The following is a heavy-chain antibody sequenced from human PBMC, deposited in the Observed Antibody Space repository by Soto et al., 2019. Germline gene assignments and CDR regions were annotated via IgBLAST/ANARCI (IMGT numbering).Heavy chain of an antibody. D-gene: IGHD3-10*01. Sequence: EIQLVESGGGLVQPGGSLRLSCEASGFTFSSYWMSWVRQAPGKGLEWLANRKQDGSDKYYVDSVKGRITISRDNAKNSLYLQMNILRAEDTAVYFCARDYDGSGKTHGMDVWGQGTTVTVS. CDR2: RKQDGSDK. J-gene: IGHJ6*02. V-gene: IGHV3-7*04. CDR3: ARDYDGSGKTHGMDV. CDR1: GFTFSSYW.